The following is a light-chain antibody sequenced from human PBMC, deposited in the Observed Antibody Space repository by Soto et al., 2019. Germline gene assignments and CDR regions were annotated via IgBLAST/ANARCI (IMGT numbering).Light chain of an antibody. Sequence: ITMTQSTSSLSASVGQRVTIPCRASQSISSYLNWYQQKPGKAPKLLIYAASSLQSGVPSRFSGSGSGTDLTLAISSLQPEDFATYYCQQSYSTPQTFGQGT. J-gene: IGKJ1*01. V-gene: IGKV1-39*01. CDR1: QSISSY. CDR2: AAS. CDR3: QQSYSTPQT.